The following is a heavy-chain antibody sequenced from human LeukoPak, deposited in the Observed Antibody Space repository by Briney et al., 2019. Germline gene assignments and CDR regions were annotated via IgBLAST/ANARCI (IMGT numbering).Heavy chain of an antibody. CDR3: ARLPGETWGLFDF. CDR1: GDSIKNSDYY. D-gene: IGHD3-16*01. V-gene: IGHV4-39*01. CDR2: IYYNGIT. Sequence: SETLSLTCAVSGDSIKNSDYYWGWIRQPPGNGLEWIGSIYYNGITNYSPSLKSRVTISVDTSRNQFSLKLSSVTAADTAVYFCARLPGETWGLFDFWSQRILITVSS. J-gene: IGHJ4*02.